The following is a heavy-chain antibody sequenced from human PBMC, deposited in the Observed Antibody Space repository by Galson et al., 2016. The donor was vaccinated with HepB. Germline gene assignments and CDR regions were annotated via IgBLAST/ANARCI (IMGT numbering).Heavy chain of an antibody. CDR1: GGSISSYY. J-gene: IGHJ6*03. CDR3: AREGSRRGYSYGYYYYYMDV. V-gene: IGHV4-59*01. Sequence: ETLSLTCTVSGGSISSYYWSWIRQPPGKGLDWIGYIYYSGSTNYNPSLKSRVTISVDTSKNQFSLKLSSVTAADTAVYYCAREGSRRGYSYGYYYYYMDVWGKGTTVAVSS. D-gene: IGHD5-18*01. CDR2: IYYSGST.